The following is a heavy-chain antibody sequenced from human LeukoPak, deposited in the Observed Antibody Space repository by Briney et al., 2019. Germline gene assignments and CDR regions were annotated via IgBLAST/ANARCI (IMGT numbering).Heavy chain of an antibody. Sequence: PGGSLRLSCAASGFTFSSYWMHWVRQAPGKGLEWVSVIYSGGSTYYADSLEGRFTISRDNSKNTLYLQMNSLRAEDTAVYYCARAGSTGWYGDWFDPWGQGTLVTVSS. D-gene: IGHD6-19*01. CDR2: IYSGGST. CDR3: ARAGSTGWYGDWFDP. J-gene: IGHJ5*02. V-gene: IGHV3-53*01. CDR1: GFTFSSYW.